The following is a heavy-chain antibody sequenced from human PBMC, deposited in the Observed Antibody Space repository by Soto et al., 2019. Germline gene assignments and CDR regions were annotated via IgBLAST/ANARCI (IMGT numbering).Heavy chain of an antibody. CDR3: ASAAVTGTAGLDF. CDR1: GYTFSGFY. CDR2: INPNSGGT. Sequence: ASVKVSCKASGYTFSGFYMHWVRQAPGQGLEWMGWINPNSGGTKSAEKFQGRVTMTRDTSISTAYMELSRLTSDDTAVYYCASAAVTGTAGLDFWGQGTQVTSPQ. V-gene: IGHV1-2*02. D-gene: IGHD6-19*01. J-gene: IGHJ4*02.